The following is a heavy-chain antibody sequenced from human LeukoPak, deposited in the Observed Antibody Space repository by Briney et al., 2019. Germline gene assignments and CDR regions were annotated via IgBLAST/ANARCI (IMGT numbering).Heavy chain of an antibody. V-gene: IGHV1-18*01. CDR2: ISAYNGNT. D-gene: IGHD6-19*01. CDR1: GYTFTSYG. Sequence: ASVKVSCKASGYTFTSYGISWVRQAPGHGLEWMGWISAYNGNTNYMQKLQDRVTMTTDTSTSTAYVELRSLRSDDTAVYYCARVHSGWSADYWGQGTPVTVSS. CDR3: ARVHSGWSADY. J-gene: IGHJ4*02.